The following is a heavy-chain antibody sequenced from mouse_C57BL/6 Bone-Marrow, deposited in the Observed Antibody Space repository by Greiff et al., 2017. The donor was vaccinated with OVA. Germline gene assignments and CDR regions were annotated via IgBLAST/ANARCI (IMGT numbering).Heavy chain of an antibody. J-gene: IGHJ3*01. CDR1: GYTFTSYW. V-gene: IGHV1-59*01. Sequence: VQLQQSGAELVRPGTSVKLSCKASGYTFTSYWMHWVKQRPGQGLEWIGVIDPSDSYTNYNQKFKGKATLTVDTSSSTAYMQLSSLTSEDSAVYYCARERYDGFAYWGQGTLVTVSA. D-gene: IGHD2-12*01. CDR2: IDPSDSYT. CDR3: ARERYDGFAY.